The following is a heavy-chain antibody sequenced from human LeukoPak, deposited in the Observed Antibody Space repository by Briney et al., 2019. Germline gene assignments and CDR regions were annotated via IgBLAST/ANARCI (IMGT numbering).Heavy chain of an antibody. CDR2: INHSGST. CDR3: ARAMTTVTTRWGQADY. Sequence: PSETLSLTCAVYGGSFSGYYWSWIRQPPGKGLEWIGEINHSGSTNDNPSLKSRVTISVDTSKDQFSLKLSSVTAADTAVYYCARAMTTVTTRWGQADYWGQGTLVTVSS. D-gene: IGHD4-17*01. V-gene: IGHV4-34*01. CDR1: GGSFSGYY. J-gene: IGHJ4*02.